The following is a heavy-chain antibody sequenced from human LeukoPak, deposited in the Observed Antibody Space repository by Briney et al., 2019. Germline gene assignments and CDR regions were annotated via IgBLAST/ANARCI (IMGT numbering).Heavy chain of an antibody. J-gene: IGHJ4*02. CDR1: GFTFSSYG. V-gene: IGHV3-30*18. Sequence: GGSLRLSCAASGFTFSSYGMHWVRQAPGKGLEWVAVISYDGSNKYYADSVKGRFTISRDNSKNTLYLQMNSLRAEDTAVYYCAKEVDYGSGSYSGYFDYWGQGTLVTVSS. D-gene: IGHD3-10*01. CDR3: AKEVDYGSGSYSGYFDY. CDR2: ISYDGSNK.